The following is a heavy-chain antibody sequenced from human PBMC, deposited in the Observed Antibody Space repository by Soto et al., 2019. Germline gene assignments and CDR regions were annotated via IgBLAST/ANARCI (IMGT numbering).Heavy chain of an antibody. CDR2: FDPDEAET. Sequence: QVQLVQSGAEVKKPGASVKVSCKVSGYTLNEVAMHWGRQAPGKGLEWLGGFDPDEAETIYAQHFQGRVTMTEDTSTDTVYMELSSLRYEDTALYFCPTYHGDYNFDHWGQGTLVTVSS. D-gene: IGHD4-17*01. J-gene: IGHJ5*02. V-gene: IGHV1-24*01. CDR1: GYTLNEVA. CDR3: PTYHGDYNFDH.